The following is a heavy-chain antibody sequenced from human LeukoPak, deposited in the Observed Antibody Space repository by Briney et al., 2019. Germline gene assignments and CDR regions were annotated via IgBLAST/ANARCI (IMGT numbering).Heavy chain of an antibody. D-gene: IGHD5-18*01. Sequence: SVKVSCKASGGTFSSYAISWVRQAPGEGLEWMGGIIPIFGTANYAQKFQGRVTITADESTSTAYMELSSLRSEDTAVYYCARDGYSYGLGIYAWGQGTLVTVSS. CDR2: IIPIFGTA. V-gene: IGHV1-69*13. CDR1: GGTFSSYA. CDR3: ARDGYSYGLGIYA. J-gene: IGHJ5*02.